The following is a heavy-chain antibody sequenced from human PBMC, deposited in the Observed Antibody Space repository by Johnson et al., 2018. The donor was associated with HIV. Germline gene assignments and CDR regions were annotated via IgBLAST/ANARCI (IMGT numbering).Heavy chain of an antibody. V-gene: IGHV3-48*03. Sequence: VHLVESGGGLVQPGGSLRLSCVASGFTFTNYEMHWVRQAPGKGLEWVSNMGSGGGAIYYADSVKGRFTMSTDKAKISLFLQLNRLRAEDTAVYYCARGYVGLYDALDIWGQGTMVTVSS. CDR1: GFTFTNYE. D-gene: IGHD3-16*01. J-gene: IGHJ3*02. CDR3: ARGYVGLYDALDI. CDR2: MGSGGGAI.